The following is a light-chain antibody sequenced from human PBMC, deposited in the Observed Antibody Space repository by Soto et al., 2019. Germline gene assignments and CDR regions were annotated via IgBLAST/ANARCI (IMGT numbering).Light chain of an antibody. CDR2: AAS. CDR1: RGISSY. Sequence: GDRVTITCRASRGISSYLAWFQQIPGKPPKLVIYAASTLQPGVPSRFSGGGSGTEFTLTISSLQPEDFATYYCQQLDSYPYTFGQGTKLEIK. CDR3: QQLDSYPYT. V-gene: IGKV1-9*01. J-gene: IGKJ2*01.